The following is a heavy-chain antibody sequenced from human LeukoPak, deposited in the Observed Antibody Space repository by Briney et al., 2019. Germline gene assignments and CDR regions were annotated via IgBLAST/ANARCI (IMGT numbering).Heavy chain of an antibody. J-gene: IGHJ4*02. CDR2: ISSNGGST. V-gene: IGHV3-64D*06. Sequence: GGSLRLSCSASGFTFSSYAMHWVRQAPGKGLEYVSAISSNGGSTYYADSVKGRFTIYRDNSKNTLYLQMSSLRAEDTAVYYCVKGRVAVAGTYYFDYWGQGTLVTVSS. D-gene: IGHD6-19*01. CDR1: GFTFSSYA. CDR3: VKGRVAVAGTYYFDY.